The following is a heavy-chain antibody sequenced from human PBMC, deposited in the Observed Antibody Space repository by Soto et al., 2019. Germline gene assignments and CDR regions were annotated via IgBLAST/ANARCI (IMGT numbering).Heavy chain of an antibody. J-gene: IGHJ6*02. CDR3: ASLTTVTPYYYGMDV. V-gene: IGHV3-74*01. CDR1: GFTFSSYW. Sequence: EVQLVESGGGLVQSGGSLRLSCAASGFTFSSYWMHWVRQAPGKGLVWVSRINSDGSSTSYADSVKGRFTISRDNAKNTLYLQMNSLRAEDTAVYYCASLTTVTPYYYGMDVWGQGTTVTVSS. CDR2: INSDGSST. D-gene: IGHD4-17*01.